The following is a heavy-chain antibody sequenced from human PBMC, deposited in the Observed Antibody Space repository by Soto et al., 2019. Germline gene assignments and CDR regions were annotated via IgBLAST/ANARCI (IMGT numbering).Heavy chain of an antibody. CDR3: AKNPPPCLPKRGGPEYFQH. J-gene: IGHJ1*01. CDR1: GFTFSSYA. D-gene: IGHD3-16*01. V-gene: IGHV3-23*01. CDR2: ISGSGGST. Sequence: EVQLLESGGGLVQPGGSLRLSCAASGFTFSSYAMSWVRQAPGKGLEWVSAISGSGGSTYYADSVKGRFTISRDNSKNTLYLQMNSLRAEDTAVYYCAKNPPPCLPKRGGPEYFQHWGQGTLVTVSS.